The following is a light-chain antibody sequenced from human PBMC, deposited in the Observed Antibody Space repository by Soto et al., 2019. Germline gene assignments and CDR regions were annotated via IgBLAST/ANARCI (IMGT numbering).Light chain of an antibody. V-gene: IGKV3-20*01. CDR2: GAS. J-gene: IGKJ3*01. CDR3: QHYGSSPGFT. Sequence: EIVLTQSPGTLSLSPGERATLSCRASQSVSSSSLAWYQQKPGQAPRLLIYGASSRATGIPDRFSGSGSGTDFTLTSSRLEPEDFAVYYCQHYGSSPGFTFGPGTKVDIK. CDR1: QSVSSSS.